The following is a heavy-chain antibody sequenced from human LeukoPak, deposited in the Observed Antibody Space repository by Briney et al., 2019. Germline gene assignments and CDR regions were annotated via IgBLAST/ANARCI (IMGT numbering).Heavy chain of an antibody. CDR3: ARDPTTVVTPGATDY. Sequence: PSETLSLTCTVSGGSISSSSYYWGWIRQPPGKGLEWLGSIYYSGSTYYNPSLKSRVTISVDTSKNQFSLKLSSVTAADTAVYYCARDPTTVVTPGATDYWGQGTLVTVSS. CDR1: GGSISSSSYY. D-gene: IGHD4-23*01. CDR2: IYYSGST. V-gene: IGHV4-39*07. J-gene: IGHJ4*02.